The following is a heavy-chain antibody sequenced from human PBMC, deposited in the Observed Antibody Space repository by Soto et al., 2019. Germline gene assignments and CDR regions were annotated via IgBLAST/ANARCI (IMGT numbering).Heavy chain of an antibody. CDR3: ARESEDLTSNFDY. CDR1: GFTFTRYS. Sequence: NPEVSLRLSCAASGFTFTRYSMNWVRQPPGKGLEWVSSISSTTNYIYYGDSMKGRFTISRDNAKNSLYLEMNSLRAEDTAVYYCARESEDLTSNFDYWGQGTLVTVSS. V-gene: IGHV3-21*06. J-gene: IGHJ4*02. CDR2: ISSTTNYI.